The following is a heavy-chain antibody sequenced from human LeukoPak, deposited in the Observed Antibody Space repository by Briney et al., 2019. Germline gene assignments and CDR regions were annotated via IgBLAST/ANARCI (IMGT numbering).Heavy chain of an antibody. CDR2: INHSGST. CDR1: GGSFSGYY. CDR3: ARAQWLVRTLDY. V-gene: IGHV4-34*01. J-gene: IGHJ4*02. D-gene: IGHD6-19*01. Sequence: SGTLSLTCAVYGGSFSGYYWSWIRQPPGKGLEWIGEINHSGSTSYNPSLKSRVTISVDTSKNQFSLKLSSVTAADTAVYYCARAQWLVRTLDYWGQGTLVTVSS.